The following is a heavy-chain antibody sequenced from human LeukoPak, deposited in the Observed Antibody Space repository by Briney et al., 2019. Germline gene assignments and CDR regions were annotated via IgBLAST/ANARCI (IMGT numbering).Heavy chain of an antibody. CDR3: ARDQVPGAAGSFDY. V-gene: IGHV3-33*01. D-gene: IGHD6-13*01. J-gene: IGHJ4*02. CDR2: IWYDGSNK. Sequence: GGSLRLSCAASGFTFSSYGMHWVRQAPGKGLEWVAVIWYDGSNKYYADSVKGRFTISRDNSKNTLYLQMNSLRAEDTAVYYCARDQVPGAAGSFDYWGQGTLVTVSS. CDR1: GFTFSSYG.